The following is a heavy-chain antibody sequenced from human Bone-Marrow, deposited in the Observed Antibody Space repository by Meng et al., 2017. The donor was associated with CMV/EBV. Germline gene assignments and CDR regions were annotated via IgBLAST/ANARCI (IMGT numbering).Heavy chain of an antibody. CDR3: ARDLYDILTGYPNHYYYGMDV. V-gene: IGHV3-21*01. D-gene: IGHD3-9*01. J-gene: IGHJ6*02. CDR2: ISSSSSYI. CDR1: GFTFSSYS. Sequence: GGSLRLSCAASGFTFSSYSMNWVRQAPGKGLEWVSSISSSSSYIYYADSVKGRFTISRDNAKNSLYLQMNSLRAEDTAVYYCARDLYDILTGYPNHYYYGMDVWGQGTTVTASS.